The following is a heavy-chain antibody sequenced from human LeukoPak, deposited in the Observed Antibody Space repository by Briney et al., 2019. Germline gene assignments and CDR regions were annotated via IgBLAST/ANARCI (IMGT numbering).Heavy chain of an antibody. D-gene: IGHD3-22*01. CDR1: GGSISSDY. J-gene: IGHJ4*02. CDR2: IYYRGST. CDR3: ARLSGYSSGHYYSDY. Sequence: SETLSLTCTVSGGSISSDYWSWVRQPPGKGLEWIGYIYYRGSTNYNPSLKSRVTISVDTSKNQFSLKLSSVTAADTAVYYCARLSGYSSGHYYSDYWGQGTLVTVSS. V-gene: IGHV4-59*01.